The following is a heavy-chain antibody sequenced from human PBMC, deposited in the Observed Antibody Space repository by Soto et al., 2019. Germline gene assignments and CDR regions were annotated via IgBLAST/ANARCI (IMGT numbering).Heavy chain of an antibody. Sequence: SETLSLTCPVSGGSVGSGCYYWGWIRQPPGKGVEWIGYIYYSESTNYNPTLKSRGTISVDTSKNRSSLKLSSVTAADTAVDYCARVYGDLDYWGQGTLVTVSS. CDR2: IYYSEST. CDR3: ARVYGDLDY. D-gene: IGHD4-17*01. V-gene: IGHV4-61*01. J-gene: IGHJ4*02. CDR1: GGSVGSGCYY.